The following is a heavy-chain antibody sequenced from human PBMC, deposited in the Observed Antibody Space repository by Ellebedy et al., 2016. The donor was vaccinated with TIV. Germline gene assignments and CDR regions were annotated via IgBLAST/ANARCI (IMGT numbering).Heavy chain of an antibody. D-gene: IGHD3/OR15-3a*01. CDR2: IYSSGIT. V-gene: IGHV3-53*01. Sequence: GGSLRLSCAVSGFGVSGNYMSWVRQPPGKGLEWVSIIYSSGITYYPDSVKGRFTISRDTSKNTVSLQINSLRAEDTAVYYCSRVDLGLAFHSWGRGTLVTVSS. CDR3: SRVDLGLAFHS. CDR1: GFGVSGNY. J-gene: IGHJ4*02.